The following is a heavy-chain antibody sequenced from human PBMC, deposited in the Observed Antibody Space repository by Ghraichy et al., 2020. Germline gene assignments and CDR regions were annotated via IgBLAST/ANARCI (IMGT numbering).Heavy chain of an antibody. Sequence: SETLSLTCTVSGGSISSYYWSWIRQPPGKGLEWIGYIYYSGSTNYNPSLKSRVTISVDTSKNQFSLKLSSVTAADTAVYYCARTRREQWLAVNWFDPWGQGTLVTVSS. D-gene: IGHD6-19*01. CDR3: ARTRREQWLAVNWFDP. V-gene: IGHV4-59*01. CDR1: GGSISSYY. J-gene: IGHJ5*02. CDR2: IYYSGST.